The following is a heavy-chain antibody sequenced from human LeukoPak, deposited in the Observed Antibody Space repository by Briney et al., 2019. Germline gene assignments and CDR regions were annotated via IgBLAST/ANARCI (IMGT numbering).Heavy chain of an antibody. CDR3: ARGTGYCLDP. J-gene: IGHJ5*02. CDR1: GFTFSSYE. Sequence: AGGSLGLSCAASGFTFSSYEMNWVRQAPGKGLEWVSYISSSGSTIYYADSVKGRFTLSRDNAKNSLYLQMNSLRAEDTAVYYCARGTGYCLDPWGQGTLVTVSS. D-gene: IGHD7-27*01. CDR2: ISSSGSTI. V-gene: IGHV3-48*03.